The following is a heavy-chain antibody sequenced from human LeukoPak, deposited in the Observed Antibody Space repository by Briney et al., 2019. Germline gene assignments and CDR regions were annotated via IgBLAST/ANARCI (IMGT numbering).Heavy chain of an antibody. D-gene: IGHD2-8*01. Sequence: GSSVKVSCKASGGTFSSYVFSWVRQAPGQGLEWMGGIIPIFGTANYAQKFQGRVTITTDESTSTAYMELSSLRSEDTAVYYCAREKTHCTNGVCYRNFDYWGQGTLVTVSS. V-gene: IGHV1-69*05. J-gene: IGHJ4*02. CDR3: AREKTHCTNGVCYRNFDY. CDR2: IIPIFGTA. CDR1: GGTFSSYV.